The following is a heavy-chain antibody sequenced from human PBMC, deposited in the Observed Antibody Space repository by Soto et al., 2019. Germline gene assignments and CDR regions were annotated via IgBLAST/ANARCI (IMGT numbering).Heavy chain of an antibody. J-gene: IGHJ4*02. CDR3: ARDPQILDY. D-gene: IGHD3-9*01. V-gene: IGHV1-18*04. CDR2: ISAYNGNT. CDR1: GYTFTSYG. Sequence: QVQLVQSGAEVKKPGASVKVSCKASGYTFTSYGISWVRQAPGQGLEWLGWISAYNGNTKYAQKSQGRVTRTTDTSSRTAYMELRSPRSDETAVYYLARDPQILDYWGPGTLGTVSS.